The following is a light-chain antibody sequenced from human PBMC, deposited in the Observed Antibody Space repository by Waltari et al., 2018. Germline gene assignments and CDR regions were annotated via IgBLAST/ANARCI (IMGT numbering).Light chain of an antibody. Sequence: EIVLTQSPLSLPVTPGESASISCRSSQRLQNSNGYYYLDWFLQRPGQPPQLLISMASNRASGVSDRFSGSDSSSGADFTLTISPVEAEDVGVYYCMQALQTPHTFGQGTKLEIK. CDR3: MQALQTPHT. CDR2: MAS. CDR1: QRLQNSNGYYY. J-gene: IGKJ2*01. V-gene: IGKV2-28*01.